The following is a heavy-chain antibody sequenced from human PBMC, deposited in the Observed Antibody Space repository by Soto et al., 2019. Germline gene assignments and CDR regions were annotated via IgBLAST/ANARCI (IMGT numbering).Heavy chain of an antibody. V-gene: IGHV1-24*01. CDR2: FDPEDGET. CDR3: ATAITIIVVAADAFDI. CDR1: GYTLTELS. J-gene: IGHJ3*02. D-gene: IGHD3-22*01. Sequence: ASVKVSCKVSGYTLTELSMHWVRQAPGKGLEWMGGFDPEDGETIYAQKFQGRVTMTEDTSTDTAYMELSSLRSEDTAVYYCATAITIIVVAADAFDIWGQGTMVTVSS.